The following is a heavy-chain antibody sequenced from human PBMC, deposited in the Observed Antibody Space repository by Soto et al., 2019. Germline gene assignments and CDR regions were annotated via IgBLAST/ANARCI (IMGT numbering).Heavy chain of an antibody. J-gene: IGHJ5*02. CDR3: ARGRTYYYGSGSYKNWFDP. D-gene: IGHD3-10*01. CDR2: INHSGST. V-gene: IGHV4-34*01. CDR1: GGSFSGYY. Sequence: PSQTLSVTCGVYGGSFSGYYWSRISQPPGKGLEWIGEINHSGSTNYNPSLKSRVTISVDTSKNQFSLKLSSVTAADTAVYYCARGRTYYYGSGSYKNWFDPWGQGTLVTVSS.